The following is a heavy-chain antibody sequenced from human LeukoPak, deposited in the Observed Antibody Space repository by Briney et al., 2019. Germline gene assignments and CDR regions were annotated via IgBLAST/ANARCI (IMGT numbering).Heavy chain of an antibody. J-gene: IGHJ4*02. Sequence: GESLKISCRGSGYTFTSYWIGWVRQMPGKGLEWMGIIYPGDSNSIYSPSFQGQVTTLVDKSISTAYLQWSSLKASDTAMYYCARRRAVAGTYYFDLWGQGTLVTVSS. CDR1: GYTFTSYW. V-gene: IGHV5-51*01. D-gene: IGHD6-19*01. CDR2: IYPGDSNS. CDR3: ARRRAVAGTYYFDL.